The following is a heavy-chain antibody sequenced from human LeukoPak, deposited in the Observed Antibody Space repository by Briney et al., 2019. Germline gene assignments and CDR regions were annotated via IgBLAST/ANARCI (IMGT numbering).Heavy chain of an antibody. CDR1: GGSFTSYY. CDR2: IYYSGSNSGST. V-gene: IGHV4-59*01. CDR3: ARRAIVDWYFDL. D-gene: IGHD1-26*01. J-gene: IGHJ2*01. Sequence: SETLSLACTMSGGSFTSYYWSWIRQPPGKGLEWIGYIYYSGSNSGSTNYHPSLKSPVTLSLDTSKNLYSLKLRSATAADTAVYYCARRAIVDWYFDLWGRGTLVTVSS.